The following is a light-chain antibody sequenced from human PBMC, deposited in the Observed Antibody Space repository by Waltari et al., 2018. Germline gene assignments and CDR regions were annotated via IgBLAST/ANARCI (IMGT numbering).Light chain of an antibody. CDR1: GSGVGASGY. CDR2: DVT. J-gene: IGLJ2*01. CDR3: SSQTLDGVVL. V-gene: IGLV2-14*03. Sequence: QSALPQPASVSGSPGQSFTISCTGLGSGVGASGYASWHQHHPGKAPQVTIYDVTNRPSGVSARFSASRSANTASLTISGLQPEDEGDYFCSSQTLDGVVLFGGGTKVTVL.